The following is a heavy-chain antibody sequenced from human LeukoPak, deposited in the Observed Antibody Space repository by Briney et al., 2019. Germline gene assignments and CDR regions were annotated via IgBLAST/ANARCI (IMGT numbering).Heavy chain of an antibody. CDR3: ARDRTGYCSGGSCYTAQGFDP. D-gene: IGHD2-15*01. CDR2: IYYSGST. Sequence: SETLSVTCTVSGGSISSYYWSWIRQPPGKGLEWIGYIYYSGSTNYNPSLKSRVTISVDTSKNQFSLKLSSVTAADTAVYYCARDRTGYCSGGSCYTAQGFDPWGQGTLVTVSS. V-gene: IGHV4-59*01. CDR1: GGSISSYY. J-gene: IGHJ5*02.